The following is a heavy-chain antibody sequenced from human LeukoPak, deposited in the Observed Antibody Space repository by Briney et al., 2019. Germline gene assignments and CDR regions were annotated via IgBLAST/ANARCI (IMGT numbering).Heavy chain of an antibody. J-gene: IGHJ3*02. D-gene: IGHD1-26*01. CDR2: IGSSSSYI. Sequence: GGSLRLSCAASGFTFSSYSMNWVRQAPGKGLEWVSSIGSSSSYIYYADSVKGRFTISRDNAKNSLYLQMNSLRAEDTAVYYCASGRSDAFDIWGQGTMVTVSS. CDR3: ASGRSDAFDI. V-gene: IGHV3-21*01. CDR1: GFTFSSYS.